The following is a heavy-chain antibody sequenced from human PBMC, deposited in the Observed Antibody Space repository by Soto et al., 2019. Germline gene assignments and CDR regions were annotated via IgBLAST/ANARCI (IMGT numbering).Heavy chain of an antibody. V-gene: IGHV1-8*01. CDR2: MNPNSGNT. Sequence: GASVKVSCKASGYTFTSYDINWVRQATGQGLEWMGWMNPNSGNTGYAQKFQGRVTMTRNTSISTAYMELSSLRSEDTAVYYCARGGYYDFWSGYIRYGMDAWGQGXTVTVYS. CDR1: GYTFTSYD. D-gene: IGHD3-3*01. CDR3: ARGGYYDFWSGYIRYGMDA. J-gene: IGHJ6*02.